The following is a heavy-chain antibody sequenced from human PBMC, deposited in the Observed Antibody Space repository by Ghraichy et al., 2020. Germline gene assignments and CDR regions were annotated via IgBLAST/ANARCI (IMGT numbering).Heavy chain of an antibody. CDR1: GGSISSGGYY. J-gene: IGHJ6*02. D-gene: IGHD3-10*01. CDR2: IYYSGST. Sequence: LRLSCTVSGGSISSGGYYWSWIRQHPGKGLEWIGYIYYSGSTYYNPSLKSRVTISVDTSKNQFSLKLSSVTAADTAVYYCARDRVTMVRGAGPYYYGMDVWGQGTTVTVSS. CDR3: ARDRVTMVRGAGPYYYGMDV. V-gene: IGHV4-31*03.